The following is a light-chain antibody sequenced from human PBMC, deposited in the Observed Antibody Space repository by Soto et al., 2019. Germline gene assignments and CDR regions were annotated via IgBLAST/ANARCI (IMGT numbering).Light chain of an antibody. J-gene: IGKJ3*01. Sequence: EVVMTQSPATLSVSPGERVTLSCRASESVHRNLAWYQQKPGQGPSLLIYYASTRATGVPDRFTGSGSGTEFTLTISSLQSEDFGVYHCQHYSNWPPTFGPGPKWKSN. V-gene: IGKV3-15*01. CDR2: YAS. CDR1: ESVHRN. CDR3: QHYSNWPPT.